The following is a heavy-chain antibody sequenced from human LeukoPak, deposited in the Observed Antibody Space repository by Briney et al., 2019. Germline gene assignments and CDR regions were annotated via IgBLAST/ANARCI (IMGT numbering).Heavy chain of an antibody. Sequence: GGSLRLSCAASGFTFSSYELNWVRQAPGKGLEWVSYISDTGSTTYYADSVEGRFTISRDNAKNSLYLQMNSLRAEDTALYYCARFSRIGATGYYYMDVWGKGTTVTVSS. CDR2: ISDTGSTT. D-gene: IGHD1-14*01. V-gene: IGHV3-48*03. J-gene: IGHJ6*03. CDR1: GFTFSSYE. CDR3: ARFSRIGATGYYYMDV.